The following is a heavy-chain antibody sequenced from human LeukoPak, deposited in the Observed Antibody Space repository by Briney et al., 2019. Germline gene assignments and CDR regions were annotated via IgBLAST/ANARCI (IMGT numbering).Heavy chain of an antibody. CDR1: GGSISSSSYY. Sequence: SETLSLTCTVSGGSISSSSYYWGWIRQPPGKGLEWIGSIYYSGSTYYNPSLKSRVTISVDTSKNQFSLKLSSVTAADTAVYYCARSRYLDYDFWSGYPHRYYFDYWGQGTLVTVSS. J-gene: IGHJ4*02. CDR3: ARSRYLDYDFWSGYPHRYYFDY. CDR2: IYYSGST. V-gene: IGHV4-39*07. D-gene: IGHD3-3*01.